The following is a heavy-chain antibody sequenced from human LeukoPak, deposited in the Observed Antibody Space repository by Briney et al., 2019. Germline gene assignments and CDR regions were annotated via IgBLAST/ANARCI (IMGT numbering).Heavy chain of an antibody. Sequence: PRGSLRLSCAASGFTFSSYTMNWVRQAPGKGLEWVSYITSSSSTIYYADSVKGRFTISRDNSKNTLYLQMNSLRAEDTAVYYCAKDANLGVTPFDYWGQGTLVTVSS. V-gene: IGHV3-48*01. CDR3: AKDANLGVTPFDY. D-gene: IGHD2-21*02. J-gene: IGHJ4*02. CDR2: ITSSSSTI. CDR1: GFTFSSYT.